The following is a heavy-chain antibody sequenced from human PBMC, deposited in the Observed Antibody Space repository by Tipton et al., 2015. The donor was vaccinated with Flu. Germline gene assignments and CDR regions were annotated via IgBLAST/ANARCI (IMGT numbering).Heavy chain of an antibody. J-gene: IGHJ4*02. CDR1: GFIFSTYG. CDR3: ARVGRSEPVDY. D-gene: IGHD1-14*01. CDR2: MWYDGNK. Sequence: SLRLSCAASGFIFSTYGVHWVRQAPGKGLEWVAIMWYDGNKYYLESVKGRFTISRDSFNNMVYLQMNNLRVDDTAVYYCARVGRSEPVDYWGQGTLVTVSS. V-gene: IGHV3-33*01.